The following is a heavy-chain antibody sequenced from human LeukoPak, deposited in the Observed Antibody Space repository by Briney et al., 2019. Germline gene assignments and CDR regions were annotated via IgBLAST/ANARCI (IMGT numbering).Heavy chain of an antibody. Sequence: SETLSLTCTVSGGSISSYYWSWIRQPPGKGLEWIGYIYYSGSTNYNPSLKSRVTISLDTSKNQFSLKLSSVTTADTAVYYCARMPDFLTGLASGGRGTLVTVSS. CDR2: IYYSGST. J-gene: IGHJ4*02. CDR1: GGSISSYY. CDR3: ARMPDFLTGLAS. V-gene: IGHV4-59*01. D-gene: IGHD3-9*01.